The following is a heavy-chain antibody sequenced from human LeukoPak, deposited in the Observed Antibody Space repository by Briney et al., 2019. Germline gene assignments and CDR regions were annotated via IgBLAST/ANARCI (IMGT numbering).Heavy chain of an antibody. V-gene: IGHV4-59*01. Sequence: PSETLSLTCTVSGGSISTYYWSWIRQPPGKGLEWIGYIYYSGSTNYNPSLKSRVTISVDTSKNQFSLKLSSVTAADTAVYYCANGYSSGWYYFDYWGQGTLSPSPQ. CDR1: GGSISTYY. D-gene: IGHD6-19*01. CDR3: ANGYSSGWYYFDY. CDR2: IYYSGST. J-gene: IGHJ4*02.